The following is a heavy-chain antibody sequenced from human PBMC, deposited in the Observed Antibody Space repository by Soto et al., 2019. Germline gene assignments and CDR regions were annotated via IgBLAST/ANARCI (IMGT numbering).Heavy chain of an antibody. CDR3: ARVTRVGSSAWSGFDY. CDR1: GFTFSSYE. CDR2: ISSSGDTI. Sequence: PGGSLRLSCAASGFTFSSYEMNWVRQAPGKGLEWVSYISSSGDTIYYADSVKGRLTISRDNAKNSLYLQMNSLRAEDTAVYYCARVTRVGSSAWSGFDYWGQGTLVTVSS. J-gene: IGHJ4*02. V-gene: IGHV3-48*03. D-gene: IGHD6-19*01.